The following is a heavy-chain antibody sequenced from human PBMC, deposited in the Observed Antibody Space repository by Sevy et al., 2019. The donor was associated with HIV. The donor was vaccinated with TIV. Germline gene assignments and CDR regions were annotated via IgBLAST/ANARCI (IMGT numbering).Heavy chain of an antibody. V-gene: IGHV3-30*18. CDR1: GSTFSSYG. CDR2: ISYDGSNK. D-gene: IGHD6-19*01. J-gene: IGHJ6*02. Sequence: GGSLRLSCAASGSTFSSYGMHWVRQAPGKGLEWVAFISYDGSNKYYADSVKGRFTISRDNSKNTLYLQMNSLRAEDTAVYYCAKGRDSSGWYYYGMDVWGQGTTVTVSS. CDR3: AKGRDSSGWYYYGMDV.